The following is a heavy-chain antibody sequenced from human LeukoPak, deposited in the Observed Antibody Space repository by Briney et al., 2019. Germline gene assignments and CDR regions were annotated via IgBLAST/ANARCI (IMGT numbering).Heavy chain of an antibody. CDR1: GYSFTSYW. CDR2: IDPSDSYT. D-gene: IGHD2-2*01. J-gene: IGHJ4*02. Sequence: GESLKISCKGSGYSFTSYWISWVRQMPGKGLEWMGRIDPSDSYTNYSPSFQGHVTISADKSISTAYLQWSSLKASDTAMYYCARPRCCSSTSCYGPSDYWGQGTLVTVSS. V-gene: IGHV5-10-1*01. CDR3: ARPRCCSSTSCYGPSDY.